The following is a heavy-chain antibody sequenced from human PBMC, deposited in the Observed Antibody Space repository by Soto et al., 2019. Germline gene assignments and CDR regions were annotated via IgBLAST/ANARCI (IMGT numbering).Heavy chain of an antibody. V-gene: IGHV5-51*01. Sequence: GESLKISCKGSGYSFAGYWIGWVRQMPGRGLGWMGIIYPGDSDTRYSPSFQGQVTISADKSIRTAYLQWSNLKASDSAMYYCVRRPGITGISDPFDYWGQGTLVTVSS. J-gene: IGHJ4*02. CDR1: GYSFAGYW. D-gene: IGHD1-20*01. CDR2: IYPGDSDT. CDR3: VRRPGITGISDPFDY.